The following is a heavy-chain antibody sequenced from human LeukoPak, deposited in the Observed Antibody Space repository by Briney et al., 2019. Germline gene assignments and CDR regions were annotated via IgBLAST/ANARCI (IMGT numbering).Heavy chain of an antibody. Sequence: SVKVSCKASGGTFSSYAISWVRQAPGQGLEWMGGIIPIFGTASYAQKFQGRVTITADESTSTAYMELSSLRSEDTAVYYCARTDSSSWYLNWFDPWGQGTLVTVSS. V-gene: IGHV1-69*01. D-gene: IGHD6-13*01. J-gene: IGHJ5*02. CDR2: IIPIFGTA. CDR1: GGTFSSYA. CDR3: ARTDSSSWYLNWFDP.